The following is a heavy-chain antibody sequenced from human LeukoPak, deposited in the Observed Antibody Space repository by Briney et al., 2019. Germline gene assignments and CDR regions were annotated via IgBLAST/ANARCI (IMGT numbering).Heavy chain of an antibody. CDR3: ARDTPFYGDSPDYYYYGMDV. Sequence: GGSLRLSCAASGFTVSSNYMSWVRQAPGKGLEWVSVIYSGGSTYYADSVKGRFTISRDNSKNTLYLQMNSLRAEDTAVYYCARDTPFYGDSPDYYYYGMDVWGQGTTVTVSS. CDR2: IYSGGST. V-gene: IGHV3-66*01. D-gene: IGHD4-17*01. J-gene: IGHJ6*02. CDR1: GFTVSSNY.